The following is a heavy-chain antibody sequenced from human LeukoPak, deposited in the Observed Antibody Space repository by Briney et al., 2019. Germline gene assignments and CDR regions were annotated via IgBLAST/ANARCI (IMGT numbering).Heavy chain of an antibody. V-gene: IGHV4-59*12. D-gene: IGHD2-2*01. CDR1: GGSISSYY. CDR3: ARVWGYCSSTSCYPGWFDP. CDR2: IDYSGST. Sequence: SETLSLTCTVSGGSISSYYWSWIRQPPGKGLEWIGYIDYSGSTNYNPSLKSRVTISVDTSKNQFSLKLSSVTAADTAVYYCARVWGYCSSTSCYPGWFDPWGQGTLVTVSS. J-gene: IGHJ5*02.